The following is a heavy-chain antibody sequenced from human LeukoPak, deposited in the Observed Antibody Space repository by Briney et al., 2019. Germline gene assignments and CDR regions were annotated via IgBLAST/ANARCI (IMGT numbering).Heavy chain of an antibody. Sequence: ASVKVSCKTSGYTFTSSYMHWVRQAPGQGLEWMGIINPSGGNTNYAQRFQGRVTMTRDTSTRTVYMELSSLRSEDTALYYCARVRGVEFDYWGQGTLVTVSS. CDR2: INPSGGNT. V-gene: IGHV1-46*01. CDR1: GYTFTSSY. J-gene: IGHJ4*02. D-gene: IGHD3-10*01. CDR3: ARVRGVEFDY.